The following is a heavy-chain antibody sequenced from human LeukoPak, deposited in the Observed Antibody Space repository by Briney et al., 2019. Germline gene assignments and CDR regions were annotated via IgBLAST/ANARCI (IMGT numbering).Heavy chain of an antibody. J-gene: IGHJ6*04. Sequence: AGGSLRLSCAASGFIFSSYWMSWVRQAPGKGLEWVANIKEDGSGKYYVDSVKGRFTISRDNAKNSLYLQTNSLRAEDTAVYYCARRALRYCSSTSCPAQYYGVDVWGKGTTVTVSS. V-gene: IGHV3-7*03. CDR3: ARRALRYCSSTSCPAQYYGVDV. CDR2: IKEDGSGK. D-gene: IGHD2-2*01. CDR1: GFIFSSYW.